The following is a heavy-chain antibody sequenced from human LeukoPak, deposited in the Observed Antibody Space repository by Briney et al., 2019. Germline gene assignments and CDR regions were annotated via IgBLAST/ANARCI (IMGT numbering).Heavy chain of an antibody. CDR2: IYYSGST. J-gene: IGHJ4*02. D-gene: IGHD2-21*02. Sequence: SETLSLTCAVYGGSFSGYYWSWIRQPPGKGLEWIGYIYYSGSTNYNPSLKSRVTISVDTSKNQFSLKLSSVTAADTAVYYCARDGPYCGGDCYPYYFDYWGQGTLVTVSS. CDR3: ARDGPYCGGDCYPYYFDY. V-gene: IGHV4-59*01. CDR1: GGSFSGYY.